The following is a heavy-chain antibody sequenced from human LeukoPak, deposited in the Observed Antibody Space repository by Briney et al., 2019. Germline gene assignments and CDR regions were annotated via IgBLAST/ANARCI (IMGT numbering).Heavy chain of an antibody. Sequence: PSETLSLTCAVYGGSLSDYYWSWIRQPPGKGLEWIGYIWYSGFTYYNPSLKSRVTISVDTSKDQFFLKLSSVTAADTAMYYCARVRDWFDHWGQGTLVTVSS. CDR3: ARVRDWFDH. D-gene: IGHD4/OR15-4a*01. CDR2: IWYSGFT. J-gene: IGHJ5*02. CDR1: GGSLSDYY. V-gene: IGHV4-59*06.